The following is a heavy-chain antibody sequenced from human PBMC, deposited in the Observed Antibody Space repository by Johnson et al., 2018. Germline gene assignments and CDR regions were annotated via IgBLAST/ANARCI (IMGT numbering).Heavy chain of an antibody. J-gene: IGHJ4*02. CDR3: ARDRDRTYGRALDY. Sequence: QVQLQESGLGLVKPSETLSLTCSVSGGSINPYYWIWLRQPPGKGLEWIGCFYNSGTTSYKASLRSRVTLSADTSKNQLFLRLTSVTAADTAVYYCARDRDRTYGRALDYWGQGTLVTVSS. D-gene: IGHD4-17*01. CDR1: GGSINPYY. CDR2: FYNSGTT. V-gene: IGHV4-59*01.